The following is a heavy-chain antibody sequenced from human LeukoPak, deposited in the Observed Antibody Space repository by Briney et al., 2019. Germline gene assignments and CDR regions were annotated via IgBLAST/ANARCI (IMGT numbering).Heavy chain of an antibody. CDR1: GFTFSSFG. CDR3: AREQDDSFNI. V-gene: IGHV3-33*01. CDR2: IWSDGSDI. D-gene: IGHD3-22*01. J-gene: IGHJ3*02. Sequence: GGSLRLSCAAPGFTFSSFGMHWVRQAPGKGLEWVSAIWSDGSDIYYVDSVKGRFTISRGNAKNSLYLQMDSLRVDDPAVYYCAREQDDSFNIWGQGTMVTVSS.